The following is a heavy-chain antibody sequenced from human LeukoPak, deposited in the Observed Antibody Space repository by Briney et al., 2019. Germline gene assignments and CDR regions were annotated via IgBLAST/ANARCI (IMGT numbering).Heavy chain of an antibody. J-gene: IGHJ3*02. V-gene: IGHV3-21*01. Sequence: GGSLRLSCAASGFTFSGYSLNWVRQAPGKGLEWVSSISRSSSYIYCADSVKGRFTISRDNAKNSLYLQMNSLRAEDTAVYYCASFPPYLVRTDAFDIWGQGTMVTVSS. CDR1: GFTFSGYS. D-gene: IGHD3-10*01. CDR2: ISRSSSYI. CDR3: ASFPPYLVRTDAFDI.